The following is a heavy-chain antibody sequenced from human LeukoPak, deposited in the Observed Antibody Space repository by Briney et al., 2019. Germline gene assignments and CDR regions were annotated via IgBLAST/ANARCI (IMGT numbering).Heavy chain of an antibody. CDR2: IYPGDSDT. J-gene: IGHJ4*02. V-gene: IGHV5-51*01. Sequence: GESLKISCKGSGYSFTSYWIGWVRQMPGKGLEWMGIIYPGDSDTRYSPSFQGQVTISADKSISTAYLQWSSLKASDTAMYYCARPSADYSGNSGALGYWGQGTLVTVSS. D-gene: IGHD4-23*01. CDR1: GYSFTSYW. CDR3: ARPSADYSGNSGALGY.